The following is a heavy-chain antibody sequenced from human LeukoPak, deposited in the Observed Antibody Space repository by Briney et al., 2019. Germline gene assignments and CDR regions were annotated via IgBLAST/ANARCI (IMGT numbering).Heavy chain of an antibody. CDR3: ARDPHFDY. CDR2: IYYSGST. Sequence: SQTLSLTCAVSGGSISSYYWSWIRQPPGKGLEWIGYIYYSGSTNYNPSLKSRVTISIDTSKNQFSLKLSSVTAADTAVYYCARDPHFDYWGQGTLVTVSS. J-gene: IGHJ4*02. V-gene: IGHV4-59*01. CDR1: GGSISSYY.